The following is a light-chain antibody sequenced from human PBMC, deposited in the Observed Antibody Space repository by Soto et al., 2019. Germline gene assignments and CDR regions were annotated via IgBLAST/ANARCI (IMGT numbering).Light chain of an antibody. CDR1: SSNIGSNT. CDR3: AAWDDSLNGVV. V-gene: IGLV1-44*01. J-gene: IGLJ2*01. CDR2: SNN. Sequence: QAVVTQPPSASGTPGQRVTISCPGSSSNIGSNTVNWYQQLPGTAPKLLIYSNNQRPSGVPDRFSGSKSGTSASLAISGLQSEDEADYYCAAWDDSLNGVVFGGGTKLTVL.